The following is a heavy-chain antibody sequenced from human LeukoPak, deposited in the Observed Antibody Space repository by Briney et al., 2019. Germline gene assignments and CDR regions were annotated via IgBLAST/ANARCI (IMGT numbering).Heavy chain of an antibody. Sequence: GGSLRLSCAASGFTFNNYDMHWVRQAPGKGLEWVSYLSSSSSVIYHADSVKGRFTISRDNAKNSLYLQMNSLRTEDTAVYYCVRDGSSWGNFDYWGQGTLVSVSS. J-gene: IGHJ4*02. D-gene: IGHD7-27*01. CDR2: LSSSSSVI. CDR3: VRDGSSWGNFDY. CDR1: GFTFNNYD. V-gene: IGHV3-48*01.